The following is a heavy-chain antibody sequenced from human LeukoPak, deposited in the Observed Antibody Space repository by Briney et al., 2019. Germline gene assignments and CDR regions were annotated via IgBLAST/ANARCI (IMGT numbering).Heavy chain of an antibody. V-gene: IGHV4-59*01. CDR2: IYYSGST. CDR1: GGSITRYY. J-gene: IGHJ5*02. Sequence: SETLSLICTVSGGSITRYYWSWLRQPPGKGLEWIGYIYYSGSTNYNPSLKSRVTISVDTSKNQFSLKLSSVTAADTAVYYCARGGVNYKIAGPWGQGALVTVSS. D-gene: IGHD3-10*01. CDR3: ARGGVNYKIAGP.